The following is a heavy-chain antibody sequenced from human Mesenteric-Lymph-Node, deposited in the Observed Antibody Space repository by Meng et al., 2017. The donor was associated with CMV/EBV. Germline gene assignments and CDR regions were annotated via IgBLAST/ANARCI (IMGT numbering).Heavy chain of an antibody. CDR2: ISSSYI. J-gene: IGHJ4*02. CDR3: ARDWAPHIVVVPAAGFDY. V-gene: IGHV3-21*01. D-gene: IGHD2-2*01. Sequence: GGSLRLSCAASGFTFSSYSMNWVRQAPGKGLEWVSSISSSYIYYADSVKGRFTISRDNAKNSLSLQMNSLRAEDTAVYYCARDWAPHIVVVPAAGFDYWGQGTLVTVSS. CDR1: GFTFSSYS.